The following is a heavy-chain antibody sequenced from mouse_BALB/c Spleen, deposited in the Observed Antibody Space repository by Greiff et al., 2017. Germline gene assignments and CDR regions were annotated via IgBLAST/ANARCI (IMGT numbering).Heavy chain of an antibody. CDR1: GYSFTSYW. V-gene: IGHV1-74*01. D-gene: IGHD2-14*01. Sequence: QVQLQQSGPQLVRPGASVKISCKASGYSFTSYWMHWVKQRPGQGLEWIGMIDPSDSETRLNQKFKDKATLTVDKSSSTAYMQLSSPTSEDSAVYYCANRSFAYWGQGTLVTVSA. CDR3: ANRSFAY. J-gene: IGHJ3*01. CDR2: IDPSDSET.